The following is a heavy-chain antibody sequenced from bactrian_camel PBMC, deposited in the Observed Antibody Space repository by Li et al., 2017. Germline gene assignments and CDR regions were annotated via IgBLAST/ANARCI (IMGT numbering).Heavy chain of an antibody. D-gene: IGHD5*01. J-gene: IGHJ6*01. CDR2: ISSTGST. V-gene: IGHV3S53*01. CDR3: QTERGVWGSNYCDYGFT. Sequence: HVQLVESGGGSVQAGGSLGLSCTAPGFTSNQCGMTWYRQAAGKQREWVSRISSTGSTTYRDSVKGRFTISKDGAKDTVYLQMNSLKPEDTALYSCQTERGVWGSNYCDYGFTSGRGTQVTVS. CDR1: GFTSNQCG.